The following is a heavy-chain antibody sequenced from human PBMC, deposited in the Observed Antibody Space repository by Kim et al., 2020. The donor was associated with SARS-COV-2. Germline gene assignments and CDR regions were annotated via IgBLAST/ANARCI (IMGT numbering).Heavy chain of an antibody. Sequence: GGSLRLSCTASAFTFSTYAMTWVRQAPGKGLEWVSAISGSGGSTYYADSVKGRFTISRDNSKNTLYLQMNSLRVEDTAVYYCAKGLQPADSWGQGTLVTVSS. CDR3: AKGLQPADS. J-gene: IGHJ4*02. CDR2: ISGSGGST. V-gene: IGHV3-23*01. D-gene: IGHD3-16*01. CDR1: AFTFSTYA.